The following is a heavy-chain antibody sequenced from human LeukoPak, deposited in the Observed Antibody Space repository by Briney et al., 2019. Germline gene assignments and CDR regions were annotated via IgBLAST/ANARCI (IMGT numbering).Heavy chain of an antibody. CDR3: ASHGDVVVTAIEYFQH. J-gene: IGHJ1*01. V-gene: IGHV4-39*01. CDR2: IYYSGST. D-gene: IGHD2-21*02. Sequence: SETLSLTCTVSGGSISSSSYYWGWIRQPPGKGLEWIGSIYYSGSTYCNPSLKSRVTISVDTSKNQFSLKLSSVTAADTAVYYCASHGDVVVTAIEYFQHWGQGTLVTVSS. CDR1: GGSISSSSYY.